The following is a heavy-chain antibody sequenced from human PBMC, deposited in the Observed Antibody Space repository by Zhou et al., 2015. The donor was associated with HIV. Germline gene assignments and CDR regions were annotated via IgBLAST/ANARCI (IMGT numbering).Heavy chain of an antibody. J-gene: IGHJ4*02. D-gene: IGHD3-3*01. CDR2: IRYDGSNK. Sequence: QMQLVESGGGVVQPGRSLRLSCATSGFSFSYYGMHWVRQAPGKGLEWVAFIRYDGSNKYYADSVKGRFTISRDNSKNTLYLQMNSLRAEDTAVYYCARWKSGLDYWGQGTLVTVSS. CDR3: ARWKSGLDY. V-gene: IGHV3-33*01. CDR1: GFSFSYYG.